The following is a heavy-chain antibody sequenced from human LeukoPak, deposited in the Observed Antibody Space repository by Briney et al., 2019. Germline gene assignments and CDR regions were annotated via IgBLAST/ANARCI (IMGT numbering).Heavy chain of an antibody. D-gene: IGHD6-19*01. Sequence: GGSLRLSCAASGFTFSSYWMSWVRQAPGKGLEWVANIKQDGSEKYYVDSVKGRFTTSRDNAKNSLYLQMNSLRAEDTAVYYCARDSYSSGWYMANTDWGQGTLVTVSS. CDR3: ARDSYSSGWYMANTD. CDR1: GFTFSSYW. V-gene: IGHV3-7*03. J-gene: IGHJ4*02. CDR2: IKQDGSEK.